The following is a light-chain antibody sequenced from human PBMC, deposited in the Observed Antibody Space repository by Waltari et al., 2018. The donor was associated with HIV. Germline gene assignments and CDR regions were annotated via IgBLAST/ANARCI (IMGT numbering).Light chain of an antibody. CDR1: QYINNF. CDR3: QQSYTAPCT. Sequence: DIQMTQSPSSLSASVGDRVTITCRASQYINNFLNWYQQKPGKAPKLLIHTASDLQTGVPSRFTGSGSGTDFTLPLSGLQPEDSATYYCQQSYTAPCTFGQGSKV. CDR2: TAS. J-gene: IGKJ1*01. V-gene: IGKV1-39*01.